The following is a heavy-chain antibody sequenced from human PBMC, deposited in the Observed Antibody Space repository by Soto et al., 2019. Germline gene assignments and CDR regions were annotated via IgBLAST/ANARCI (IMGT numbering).Heavy chain of an antibody. Sequence: GGSLSLSCAASGFTFSDYYMSWIRQAPGKGLEWVSYISGGANTIYYADSVRGLFTISRDNAKKSLYLQMNSLRAEDTAVYYCARTLFWSGYSFDYWGQGTLVTVSS. D-gene: IGHD3-3*01. CDR1: GFTFSDYY. CDR3: ARTLFWSGYSFDY. J-gene: IGHJ4*01. CDR2: ISGGANTI. V-gene: IGHV3-11*01.